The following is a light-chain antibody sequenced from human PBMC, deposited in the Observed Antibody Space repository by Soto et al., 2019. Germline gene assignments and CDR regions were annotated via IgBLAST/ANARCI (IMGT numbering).Light chain of an antibody. CDR1: QGISTH. CDR2: AAS. Sequence: DIPMTQSPSALSASVGDRVTITCRASQGISTHLLWFQQKPGKVPQRLIYAASSLQSGVPSRFSGSGSGTEFTLTISSLQPEDFATYYCLQHSSYPITFGPGTKVDIK. J-gene: IGKJ3*01. CDR3: LQHSSYPIT. V-gene: IGKV1-17*03.